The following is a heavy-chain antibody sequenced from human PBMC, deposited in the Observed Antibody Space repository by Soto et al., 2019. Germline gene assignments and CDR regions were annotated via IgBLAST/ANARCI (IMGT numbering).Heavy chain of an antibody. Sequence: ASETLSLTCTVSGGSISSGGYYWNWIRQHPGKGLEWIGYIYYSGSTYYNPSLKSRVTISVDTSKNQFSLKLSSATAADTAVYYCARDLKEYCSDGKCNWFDPWGQGTLVTVSS. CDR2: IYYSGST. V-gene: IGHV4-31*03. J-gene: IGHJ5*02. D-gene: IGHD2-15*01. CDR3: ARDLKEYCSDGKCNWFDP. CDR1: GGSISSGGYY.